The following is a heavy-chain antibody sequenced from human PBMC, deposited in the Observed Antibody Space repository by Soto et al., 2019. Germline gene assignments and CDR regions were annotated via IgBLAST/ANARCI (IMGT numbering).Heavy chain of an antibody. CDR3: AKEAPGSAPDS. CDR1: GYTFSDYY. CDR2: VTPSGDRT. J-gene: IGHJ4*02. V-gene: IGHV1-46*01. Sequence: QVQLVQSGAEVKKPGASVRVSCKASGYTFSDYYMHWVRQAPGQGLEWVGSVTPSGDRTHYAQKFQGXXTXTXXTSTTTAYMELSSLISEDTAIYYCAKEAPGSAPDSWGQGTLVTVSS. D-gene: IGHD6-25*01.